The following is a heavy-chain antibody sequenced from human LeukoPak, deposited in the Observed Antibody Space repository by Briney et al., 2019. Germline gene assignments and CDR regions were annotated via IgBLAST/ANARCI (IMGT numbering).Heavy chain of an antibody. CDR1: GYSFTQSG. D-gene: IGHD1-26*01. J-gene: IGHJ6*03. V-gene: IGHV1-18*01. Sequence: ASVKVSCKTSGYSFTQSGITWVRRAPGQGLEWMGWISAYNGNTNLAQKFQGRVTMTIDTATSTVYMEVRSLRSDDTAVYYCARDRSVLGSYYGSDYYYYMDVWGKGTTVTVSS. CDR3: ARDRSVLGSYYGSDYYYYMDV. CDR2: ISAYNGNT.